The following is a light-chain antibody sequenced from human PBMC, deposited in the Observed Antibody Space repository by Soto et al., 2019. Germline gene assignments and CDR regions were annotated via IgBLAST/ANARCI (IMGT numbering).Light chain of an antibody. Sequence: EIVLTQSPGTLSLSPGERATLSCRASQSVSSSYLAWYQQKPGQAPRLLIYGASTLQSGVPSRFSGSGVGTEFTLTISSLQPEDVGSYFCHKYNSAHSWTFGQGTRVEIK. V-gene: IGKV3-20*01. CDR2: GAS. J-gene: IGKJ1*01. CDR3: HKYNSAHSWT. CDR1: QSVSSSY.